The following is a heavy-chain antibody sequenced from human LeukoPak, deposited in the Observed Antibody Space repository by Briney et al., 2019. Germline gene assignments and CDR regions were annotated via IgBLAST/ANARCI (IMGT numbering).Heavy chain of an antibody. D-gene: IGHD6-19*01. CDR1: GFTFDDFA. CDR2: ISWDGSST. Sequence: GGSLRLSCTASGFTFDDFAMHWVRQAPEKGLEWVSLISWDGSSTYYVDSVKGRFSISRDNSKNSLYLQMNSLRGEDTALYYCAKEDAVAYLDYWGQGTLVTVSS. J-gene: IGHJ4*02. CDR3: AKEDAVAYLDY. V-gene: IGHV3-43D*03.